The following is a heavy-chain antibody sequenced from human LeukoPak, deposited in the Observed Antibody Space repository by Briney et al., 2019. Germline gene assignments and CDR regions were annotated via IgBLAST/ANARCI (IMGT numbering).Heavy chain of an antibody. J-gene: IGHJ3*02. CDR3: ARVRRFYYDSSTKGAFGI. CDR1: GGSISSSSYY. D-gene: IGHD3-22*01. CDR2: IFYSGST. V-gene: IGHV4-39*07. Sequence: SETLSLTCTVSGGSISSSSYYWGWIRQPPGKGLEWIGSIFYSGSTYYNPSLKSRVTISVDTSKKQFSLKLSSVTAADTAVYYCARVRRFYYDSSTKGAFGIWGQGTMVTVSS.